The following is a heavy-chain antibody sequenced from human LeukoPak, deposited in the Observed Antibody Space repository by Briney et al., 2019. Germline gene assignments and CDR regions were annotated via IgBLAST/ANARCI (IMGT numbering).Heavy chain of an antibody. CDR2: IWYDGSNK. J-gene: IGHJ4*02. Sequence: PGGSLRLSCAASGFTFSSYGMHWVRQAPGKGLEWVAVIWYDGSNKYYADSVKGRFTISRDNFRNTLFLQMNSLRAEDTAVYYCARDLDYDSWSGLDYWGQGTLVTVSS. D-gene: IGHD3-3*01. CDR1: GFTFSSYG. V-gene: IGHV3-33*08. CDR3: ARDLDYDSWSGLDY.